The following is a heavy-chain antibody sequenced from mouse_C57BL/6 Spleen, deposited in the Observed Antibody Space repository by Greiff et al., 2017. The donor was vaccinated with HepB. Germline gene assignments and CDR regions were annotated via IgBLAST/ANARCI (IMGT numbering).Heavy chain of an antibody. D-gene: IGHD1-1*01. CDR3: ARESYYGSSPSFAY. CDR1: GFTFSSYA. Sequence: EVHLVESGGGLVKPGGSLKLSCAASGFTFSSYAMSWVRQTPEKRLEWVATISDGGSYTYYPDNVKGRFTISRDNAKNNLYLQMSHLKSEDTAMYYCARESYYGSSPSFAYWGQGTLVTVSA. V-gene: IGHV5-4*01. CDR2: ISDGGSYT. J-gene: IGHJ3*01.